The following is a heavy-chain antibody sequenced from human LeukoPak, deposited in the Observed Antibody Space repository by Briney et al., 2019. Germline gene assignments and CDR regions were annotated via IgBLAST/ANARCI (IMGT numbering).Heavy chain of an antibody. D-gene: IGHD1-7*01. J-gene: IGHJ4*02. Sequence: GGSLRLSCAASGFTFGICAMSWVRQARGKGLEWGASIGSSDIYYADSVKGRFTVSRDNSQNTLYLQLNSLRAEDTAVYYCAKDATLGNSIWDYFARWGPGTLVTVSS. CDR1: GFTFGICA. CDR3: AKDATLGNSIWDYFAR. V-gene: IGHV3-23*01. CDR2: IGSSDI.